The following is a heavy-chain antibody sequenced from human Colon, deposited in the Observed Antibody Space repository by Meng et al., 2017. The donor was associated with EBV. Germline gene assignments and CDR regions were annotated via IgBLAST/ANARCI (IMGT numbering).Heavy chain of an antibody. D-gene: IGHD2-21*02. CDR2: IYHGGTT. CDR3: ARGPYCGGDCYWFDP. Sequence: QRLPQASDSGLVQPSQSLSLPCAGSGDSISSGDYSWSWIRQPPGQGLEWIGYIYHGGTTYNTSLKSRVTISVDNSKNQFSLRLTSVTAADTAVYYCARGPYCGGDCYWFDPWGQGTLVTVSS. V-gene: IGHV4-30-2*01. CDR1: GDSISSGDYS. J-gene: IGHJ5*02.